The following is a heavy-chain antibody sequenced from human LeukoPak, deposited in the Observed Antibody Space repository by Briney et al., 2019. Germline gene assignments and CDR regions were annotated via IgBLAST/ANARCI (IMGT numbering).Heavy chain of an antibody. CDR3: ARGSKQRITILGVVPNDAFDI. CDR1: ASTFTSYA. J-gene: IGHJ3*02. D-gene: IGHD3-3*01. V-gene: IGHV7-4-1*02. Sequence: ASVKVSCKVSASTFTSYAMNWVRHAPGHGLEWMGWINTNTGNPTYAQGFTGRLVFSLDTSARTAYLQTSSLMAEDTAVSYRARGSKQRITILGVVPNDAFDIWGQGTMVTVSS. CDR2: INTNTGNP.